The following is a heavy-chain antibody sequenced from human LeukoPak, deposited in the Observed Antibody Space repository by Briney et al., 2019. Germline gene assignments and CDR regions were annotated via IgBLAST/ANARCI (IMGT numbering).Heavy chain of an antibody. CDR1: GFTFSDYY. CDR3: AKEARGAQYYFDY. V-gene: IGHV3-11*01. CDR2: ISSSGSTI. D-gene: IGHD3-10*01. Sequence: GGSLRLSCAASGFTFSDYYMSWIRQAPGKGLEWVSYISSSGSTIYYADSVKGRFTISRDNAKNSLYLQMNSLRAEDTAVYYCAKEARGAQYYFDYWGQGTLVTASS. J-gene: IGHJ4*02.